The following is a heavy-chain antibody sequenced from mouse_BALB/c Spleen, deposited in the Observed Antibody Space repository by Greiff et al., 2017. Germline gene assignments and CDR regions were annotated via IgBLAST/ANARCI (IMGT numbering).Heavy chain of an antibody. CDR3: TRSRYGNYYAMDY. V-gene: IGHV1S22*01. CDR1: GYTFTSYW. J-gene: IGHJ4*01. D-gene: IGHD2-10*02. CDR2: IYPGSGST. Sequence: LQQPGSELVRPGASVKLSCKASGYTFTSYWMHWVKQRPGQGLEWIGNIYPGSGSTNYDEKFKSKATLTVDTSSSTAYMQLSSLTSEDSAVYYCTRSRYGNYYAMDYWGQGTSVTVSS.